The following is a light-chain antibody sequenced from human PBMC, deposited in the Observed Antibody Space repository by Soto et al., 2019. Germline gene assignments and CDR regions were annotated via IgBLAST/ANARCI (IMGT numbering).Light chain of an antibody. V-gene: IGKV1-39*01. CDR2: DAS. Sequence: DIQMAQSPSSLAATVGDRVTITCRASQTIGKYLNWYQQQPGKVPKLLIYDASYLQSGVPSRFSGSESGTDFTLNISDLRPEDFATYYCLQSFSIPFTFGPGTKVDIK. J-gene: IGKJ3*01. CDR1: QTIGKY. CDR3: LQSFSIPFT.